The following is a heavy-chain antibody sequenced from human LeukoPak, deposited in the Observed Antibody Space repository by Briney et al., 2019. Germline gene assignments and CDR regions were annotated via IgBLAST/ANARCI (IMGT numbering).Heavy chain of an antibody. CDR3: ARDMSFRGAAYDSSGYYYAPFDY. Sequence: SETLSLTCTVCGYSISSGYYWGWIRQPPGKGLEWIGSIYHSGSTYYNPSLKSRVTISVDTSKNQFSLKLSSVIAADTAVYYCARDMSFRGAAYDSSGYYYAPFDYWGQGTLVTVSS. CDR2: IYHSGST. V-gene: IGHV4-38-2*02. J-gene: IGHJ4*02. CDR1: GYSISSGYY. D-gene: IGHD3-22*01.